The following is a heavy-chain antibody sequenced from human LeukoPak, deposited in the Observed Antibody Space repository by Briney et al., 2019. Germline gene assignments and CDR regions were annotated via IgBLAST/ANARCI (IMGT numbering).Heavy chain of an antibody. CDR1: GGSISSGSYY. CDR2: IYTSGST. J-gene: IGHJ4*02. D-gene: IGHD3-3*01. V-gene: IGHV4-61*02. CDR3: ARAKIYWSGYYYFDY. Sequence: SQTLSLTXTVSGGSISSGSYYWSWIRQPAGKGLEWIGRIYTSGSTNYNPSLKSRVTISVDTSKNQFSLKLSSVTAADTAVYYCARAKIYWSGYYYFDYWGQGTLVTVSS.